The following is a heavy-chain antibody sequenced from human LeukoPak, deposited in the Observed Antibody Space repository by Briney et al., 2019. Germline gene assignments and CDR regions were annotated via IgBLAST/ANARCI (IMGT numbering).Heavy chain of an antibody. CDR3: ARSGTGLLRYYFDY. CDR2: IYHSGST. CDR1: GDSISNNNW. J-gene: IGHJ4*02. Sequence: SGTLSLTCAVSGDSISNNNWWNWVRQPPGKGLEWIGEIYHSGSTNYNPSLKSRVTISVDKSKNQFFLKLNSVTVADTAVYYCARSGTGLLRYYFDYWGQGTLITVSS. D-gene: IGHD3-22*01. V-gene: IGHV4-4*02.